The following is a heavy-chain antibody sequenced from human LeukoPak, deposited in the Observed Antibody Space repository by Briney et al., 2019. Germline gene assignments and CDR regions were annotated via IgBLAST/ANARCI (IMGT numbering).Heavy chain of an antibody. CDR2: INPSNDDT. D-gene: IGHD2-2*01. V-gene: IGHV1-3*01. Sequence: ASVKVSCKASGYTFTNFVIHWVRQAPGQRLEWLGWINPSNDDTKYSQKFQGRVTITADESTSTAYMELSSLRSEDTAVYYCARDRLAKVPGSTVDAFDIWGQGTMVTVSS. J-gene: IGHJ3*02. CDR1: GYTFTNFV. CDR3: ARDRLAKVPGSTVDAFDI.